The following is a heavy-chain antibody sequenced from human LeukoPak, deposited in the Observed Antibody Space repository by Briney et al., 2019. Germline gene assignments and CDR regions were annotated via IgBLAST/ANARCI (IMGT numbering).Heavy chain of an antibody. CDR1: EFTSTSYG. Sequence: GGSLRLSCAASEFTSTSYGMHWVRQAPGKGLEWVANIKNDGTVKNYVDSVKGRFTISRDNAKNSLYLQMDSLRVEDTAVYYCAKDSYSKGDYWGQGVLVTVSS. CDR2: IKNDGTVK. D-gene: IGHD6-13*01. CDR3: AKDSYSKGDY. J-gene: IGHJ4*02. V-gene: IGHV3-7*01.